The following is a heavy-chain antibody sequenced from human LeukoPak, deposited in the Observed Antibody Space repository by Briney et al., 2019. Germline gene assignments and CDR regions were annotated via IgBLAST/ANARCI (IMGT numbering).Heavy chain of an antibody. J-gene: IGHJ4*02. CDR2: ISYDGSNK. CDR1: GFTFSSYA. Sequence: GGSLRLSCAASGFTFSSYAMHWVRQAPGKGLEWVAVISYDGSNKYYADSVKGRFTISRDNSKNTLYLQMNSLRAEDTAVYYCARDDYGSEKHFDYWGQGTLVTVSS. CDR3: ARDDYGSEKHFDY. D-gene: IGHD3-10*01. V-gene: IGHV3-30*04.